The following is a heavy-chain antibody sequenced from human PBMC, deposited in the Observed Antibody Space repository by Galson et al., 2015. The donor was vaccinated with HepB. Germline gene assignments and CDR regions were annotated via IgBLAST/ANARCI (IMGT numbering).Heavy chain of an antibody. CDR2: IYYSGST. Sequence: SETLSLTCTVSGGSISSSSYYWGWIRQPPGKGLEWIGSIYYSGSTYYNPSLKSRVTISVDTSKNQFSLKLSSVTAADTAVYYCARVDTPTYYDFWSGYYVRYYYYYMDVWGKGTTVTVSS. J-gene: IGHJ6*03. CDR1: GGSISSSSYY. D-gene: IGHD3-3*01. CDR3: ARVDTPTYYDFWSGYYVRYYYYYMDV. V-gene: IGHV4-39*01.